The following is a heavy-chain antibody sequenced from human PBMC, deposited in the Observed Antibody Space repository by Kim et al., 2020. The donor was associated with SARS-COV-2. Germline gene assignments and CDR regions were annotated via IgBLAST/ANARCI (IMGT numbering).Heavy chain of an antibody. Sequence: GGSLRLSCAASGFTFSNYWMSWVGKAPGRGLEWWANINQNGSGTYLGTSVNGGFTISRDTAKTSRYPQMNSLRAGDTAGYYCGRDPTAGDHWGQGT. V-gene: IGHV3-7*01. J-gene: IGHJ4*02. CDR2: INQNGSGT. D-gene: IGHD6-19*01. CDR3: GRDPTAGDH. CDR1: GFTFSNYW.